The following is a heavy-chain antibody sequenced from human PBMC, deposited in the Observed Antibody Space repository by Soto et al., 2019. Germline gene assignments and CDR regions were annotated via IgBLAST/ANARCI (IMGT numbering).Heavy chain of an antibody. J-gene: IGHJ6*03. CDR2: IYYSGST. Sequence: QVQLQESGPGLVKPSQTLSLTCTVSGGSISSGGYYWSWIRQHPGKGLEWIGYIYYSGSTYYNPSLKSRVTISVDTSKTQFSLKLSSVTAADTAVYYCARGLNCSGGSCYSNWYYYYMDVWGKGTTVTVSS. D-gene: IGHD2-15*01. CDR3: ARGLNCSGGSCYSNWYYYYMDV. CDR1: GGSISSGGYY. V-gene: IGHV4-31*03.